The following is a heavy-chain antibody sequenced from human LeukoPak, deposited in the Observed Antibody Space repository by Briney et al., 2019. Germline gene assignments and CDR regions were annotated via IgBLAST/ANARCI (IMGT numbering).Heavy chain of an antibody. V-gene: IGHV3-30*02. CDR1: GFTFRSYG. D-gene: IGHD2-21*01. CDR2: IQYDGSNQ. CDR3: AKRRGEDYFDS. J-gene: IGHJ4*02. Sequence: GGSLRLSCEASGFTFRSYGMHWVRQVPGKGLEWVAFIQYDGSNQNYEDSVKGRFTISRDNSKNTLYLQMNSLRAGDTAVYYCAKRRGEDYFDSWGQGTLVTVSS.